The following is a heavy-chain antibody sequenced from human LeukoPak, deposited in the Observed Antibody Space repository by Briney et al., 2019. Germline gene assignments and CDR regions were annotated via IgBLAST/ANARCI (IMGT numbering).Heavy chain of an antibody. Sequence: ASVKVSCKASGGTFSSYAISWVRQAPGQGLEWMGIINPSGGSTSYAQKFQGRVTMTRDTSTSTVYMELSSLRSEDTAVYYCAREYYDILTGYPAPFDYWGQGTLVTVSS. CDR1: GGTFSSYA. D-gene: IGHD3-9*01. CDR3: AREYYDILTGYPAPFDY. CDR2: INPSGGST. V-gene: IGHV1-46*01. J-gene: IGHJ4*02.